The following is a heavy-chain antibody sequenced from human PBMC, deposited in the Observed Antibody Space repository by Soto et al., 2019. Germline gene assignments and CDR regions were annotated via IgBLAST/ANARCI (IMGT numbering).Heavy chain of an antibody. J-gene: IGHJ3*02. Sequence: ASVKVSCKASGYTFTSYGISWVRQAPRQGLEWMGWISAYNGNTNYAQKLQGRVTMTTDTSTSTAYMELRSLRSDDTAVYYCARDVADYYDSSGYGDAFDIWGQGTMVTVSS. CDR3: ARDVADYYDSSGYGDAFDI. V-gene: IGHV1-18*01. D-gene: IGHD3-22*01. CDR1: GYTFTSYG. CDR2: ISAYNGNT.